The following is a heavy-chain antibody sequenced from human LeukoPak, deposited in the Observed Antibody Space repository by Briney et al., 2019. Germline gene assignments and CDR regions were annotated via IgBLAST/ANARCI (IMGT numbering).Heavy chain of an antibody. CDR1: GGSFSGYY. CDR2: INHSGST. J-gene: IGHJ4*02. Sequence: WETLSLTCAVYGGSFSGYYWSWIRQPPGKGLEWIGEINHSGSTNYNPSLKSRVTISVDTSKNQFSLKLSSVTAADTAVYYCARRVAAAGTGMTFLDYWGQGTLVTVSS. D-gene: IGHD6-13*01. V-gene: IGHV4-34*01. CDR3: ARRVAAAGTGMTFLDY.